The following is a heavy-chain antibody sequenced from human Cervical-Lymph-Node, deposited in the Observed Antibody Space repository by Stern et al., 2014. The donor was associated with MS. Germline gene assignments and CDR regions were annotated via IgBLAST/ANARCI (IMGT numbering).Heavy chain of an antibody. CDR3: AKDVGSSWNYFEY. J-gene: IGHJ4*02. CDR2: INWNSGNI. CDR1: GFSFDDFA. D-gene: IGHD2-15*01. V-gene: IGHV3-9*01. Sequence: EVQLLESGGDLVQPGRSLRLSCAAAGFSFDDFAMHWVRQAPGKGLEWVSGINWNSGNIGYADSVKGRFTISRDNAKNSLYLQMNSLRAEDTALYYCAKDVGSSWNYFEYWGQGTLVTVSS.